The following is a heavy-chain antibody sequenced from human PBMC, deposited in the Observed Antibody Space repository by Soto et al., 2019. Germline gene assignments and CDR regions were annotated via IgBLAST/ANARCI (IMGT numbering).Heavy chain of an antibody. CDR2: ISYRGST. CDR1: GGSIGTFF. J-gene: IGHJ5*02. V-gene: IGHV4-59*08. Sequence: SETLSLTCAVSGGSIGTFFWTWIRQPPGKGLEWVGYISYRGSTTYNPSLKSRVTMSVDTSKNQFSLKLKSVTAADTAVYYCAKGGIAAAGTKWFDPWGQGTLVTVSS. CDR3: AKGGIAAAGTKWFDP. D-gene: IGHD6-13*01.